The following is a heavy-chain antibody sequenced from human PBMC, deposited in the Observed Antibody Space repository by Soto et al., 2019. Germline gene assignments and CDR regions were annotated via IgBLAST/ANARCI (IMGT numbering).Heavy chain of an antibody. V-gene: IGHV4-59*01. J-gene: IGHJ4*02. CDR3: ARTAGNFDY. Sequence: SETLSLTCTVSGGSISSYYWSWIRQPPGKGLEWIGYIYYSGSTNYNPSLKSRVTISVDTPKNQFSLKLSSVTAADTAVYYCARTAGNFDYWGQGTLVTVSS. D-gene: IGHD6-13*01. CDR1: GGSISSYY. CDR2: IYYSGST.